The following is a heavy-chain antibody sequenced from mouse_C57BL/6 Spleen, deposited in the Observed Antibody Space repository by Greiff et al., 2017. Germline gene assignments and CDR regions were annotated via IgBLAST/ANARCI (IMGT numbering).Heavy chain of an antibody. J-gene: IGHJ4*01. V-gene: IGHV1-19*01. CDR3: ARRRRGYYYAMDY. CDR1: GYTFTDYY. CDR2: INPYNGGT. Sequence: VQLQQSGPVLVKPGASVKMSCKASGYTFTDYYMHWVKQSHGQSLEWIGVINPYNGGTSYNQKFKGKATLTVDKSSSTAYMELNSLTSEDSAVXDCARRRRGYYYAMDYWGQGTSVTVSS.